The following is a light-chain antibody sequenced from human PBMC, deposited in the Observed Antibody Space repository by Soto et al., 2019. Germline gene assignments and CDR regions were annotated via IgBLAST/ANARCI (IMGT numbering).Light chain of an antibody. J-gene: IGKJ1*01. V-gene: IGKV3-20*01. CDR3: QQYGSSWT. Sequence: MVLPQTPSTLSLSPGERATLSCRASQSVSSSYLAWYQQKPGQAPRLLIYGASSRATGIPDRFSGSGSGTGFTLTISRLEPEDFAVYYCQQYGSSWTFGQGTKVDIK. CDR2: GAS. CDR1: QSVSSSY.